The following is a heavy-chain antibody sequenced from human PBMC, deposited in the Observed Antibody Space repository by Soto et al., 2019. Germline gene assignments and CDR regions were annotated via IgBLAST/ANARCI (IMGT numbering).Heavy chain of an antibody. Sequence: EVQLVESGGGLVQPGGSLRLSCAASGFTVSTHYMTWVRQAPGKGLEWVSVMFYGGSTYYADSVKGRFTISRDDFENTLYLQMNSLRAEDTAVYYCATTGMGITLYYYYHGMDVWGQGTTVTVSS. CDR2: MFYGGST. CDR3: ATTGMGITLYYYYHGMDV. V-gene: IGHV3-66*01. D-gene: IGHD3-10*01. J-gene: IGHJ6*02. CDR1: GFTVSTHY.